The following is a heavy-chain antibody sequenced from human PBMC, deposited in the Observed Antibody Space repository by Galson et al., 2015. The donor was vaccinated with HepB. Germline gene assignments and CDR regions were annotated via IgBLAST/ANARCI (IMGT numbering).Heavy chain of an antibody. J-gene: IGHJ4*02. CDR3: AKAMATLLGFNYFDY. Sequence: SLRLSCAASGFTFSDYYMSWIRQAPGKGLEWLSYISKSGTIVYYADSVKGRFTISRDNSKNTLYLQMNSLGAEDTAVYYCAKAMATLLGFNYFDYWGQGTLVTVSS. D-gene: IGHD2-8*01. CDR1: GFTFSDYY. CDR2: ISKSGTIV. V-gene: IGHV3-11*01.